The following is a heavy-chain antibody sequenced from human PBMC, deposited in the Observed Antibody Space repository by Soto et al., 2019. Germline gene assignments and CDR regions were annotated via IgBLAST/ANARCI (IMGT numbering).Heavy chain of an antibody. CDR1: GFTLTDYH. CDR2: SSSGANT. J-gene: IGHJ6*02. D-gene: IGHD2-15*01. CDR3: ARGLLPHLGGNYGMDV. V-gene: IGHV3-11*05. Sequence: GGSLRLSCAASGFTLTDYHMNWIRQAPGKGLEWVSYSSSGANTNYADSVKGRFTISRDNANNSLYLQINSLRAEDTGVYYCARGLLPHLGGNYGMDVWGQGTTVTVSS.